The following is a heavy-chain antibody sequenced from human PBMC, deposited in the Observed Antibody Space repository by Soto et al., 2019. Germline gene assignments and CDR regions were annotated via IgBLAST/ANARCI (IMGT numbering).Heavy chain of an antibody. J-gene: IGHJ4*02. CDR1: GGSFSGYY. V-gene: IGHV4-34*01. CDR2: INHSGST. Sequence: SETLSLTCAVYGGSFSGYYWSWIRQPPGKGLEWIGEINHSGSTNYNPSLKSRVTISVDTSKNQFSLKLSSVTAADTAVYYCASHAVTYGGKYYFAYWGQGTLVTVSS. CDR3: ASHAVTYGGKYYFAY. D-gene: IGHD4-17*01.